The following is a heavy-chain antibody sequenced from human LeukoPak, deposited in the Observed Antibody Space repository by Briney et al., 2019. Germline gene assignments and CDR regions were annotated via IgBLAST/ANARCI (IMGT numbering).Heavy chain of an antibody. Sequence: GGSLRLSCAASGFTFSSYSMNWVRQAPGKGLEWVSYISSSSTIYYADSVKGRFTISRDNAKNSPYLQMNSLRAEDTAVYYCAKDDSSGYYSIDYWGQGTLVTVSS. CDR3: AKDDSSGYYSIDY. CDR1: GFTFSSYS. CDR2: ISSSSTI. J-gene: IGHJ4*02. V-gene: IGHV3-48*01. D-gene: IGHD3-22*01.